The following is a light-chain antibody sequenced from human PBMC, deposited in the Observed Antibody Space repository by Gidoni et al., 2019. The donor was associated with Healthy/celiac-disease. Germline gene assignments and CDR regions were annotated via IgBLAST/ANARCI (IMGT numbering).Light chain of an antibody. Sequence: DIQMTQSPSSLSASVGDRVTITCRASQSISNYLNWYQQKPGKAPKLLIYTASSLQSGVPSRFSGSGSGTDFTLTISSLQPEDFATYYCQQSYSTPPWTFGQXTKVEIK. CDR3: QQSYSTPPWT. V-gene: IGKV1-39*01. CDR1: QSISNY. J-gene: IGKJ1*01. CDR2: TAS.